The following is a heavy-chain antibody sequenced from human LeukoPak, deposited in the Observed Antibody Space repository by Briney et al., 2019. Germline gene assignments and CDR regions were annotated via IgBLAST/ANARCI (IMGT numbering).Heavy chain of an antibody. CDR1: GFTFSSYG. CDR3: AKELDRTLGAFDI. D-gene: IGHD2-2*03. CDR2: ISYDGSNK. Sequence: GGSLRLSCAASGFTFSSYGMHWVRQAPGKGLEWVAVISYDGSNKYYADSVKGRFTISRDNSKNTLYLQMNSLRAEDTAVYYCAKELDRTLGAFDIWGQGTMVTVSS. J-gene: IGHJ3*02. V-gene: IGHV3-30*18.